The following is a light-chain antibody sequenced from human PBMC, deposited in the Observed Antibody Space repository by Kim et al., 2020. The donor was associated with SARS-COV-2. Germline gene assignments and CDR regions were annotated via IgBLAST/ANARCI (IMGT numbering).Light chain of an antibody. CDR2: GND. CDR3: QSSDNSLGII. Sequence: QSVLTQPPSVSGAPGQRVTISCTGHTSNIGPKSDVHWYQQLPGTAPRLLIYGNDNRPSGVPDRFSGSEAGTSASLTITGLQFKDKADYYSQSSDNSLGIIFAGGTQRTVL. CDR1: TSNIGPKSD. J-gene: IGLJ2*01. V-gene: IGLV1-40*01.